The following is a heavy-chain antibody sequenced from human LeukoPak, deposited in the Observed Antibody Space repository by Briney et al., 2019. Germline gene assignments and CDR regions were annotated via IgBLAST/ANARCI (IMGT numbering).Heavy chain of an antibody. Sequence: GGSLRLSCAASGFTFTAYTINWVRQAPGKGLEWVSAISGSGGSTYYADSVKGRFTISRDNSKNTLYLQMNSLRAEDTAVYYCAKTSWYYDSSGYSKLYYFDYWGQGTLVTVSS. J-gene: IGHJ4*02. V-gene: IGHV3-23*01. CDR2: ISGSGGST. CDR1: GFTFTAYT. D-gene: IGHD3-22*01. CDR3: AKTSWYYDSSGYSKLYYFDY.